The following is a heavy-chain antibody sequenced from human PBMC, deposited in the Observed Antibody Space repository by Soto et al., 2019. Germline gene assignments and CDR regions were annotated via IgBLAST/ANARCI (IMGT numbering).Heavy chain of an antibody. Sequence: GGSLRLSCAASGFTFSSYSMNWVRQAPGKGLEWVSSISSSSSYIYYADSVKGRFTISRDNAKNSLYPQMNSLRAEDTAVYYCARDVDYSSGYYYSDAFDFRGQGTIVIVSS. CDR1: GFTFSSYS. CDR3: ARDVDYSSGYYYSDAFDF. V-gene: IGHV3-21*01. CDR2: ISSSSSYI. J-gene: IGHJ3*01. D-gene: IGHD3-22*01.